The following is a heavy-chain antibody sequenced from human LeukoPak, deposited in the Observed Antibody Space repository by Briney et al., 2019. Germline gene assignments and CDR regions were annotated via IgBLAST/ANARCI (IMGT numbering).Heavy chain of an antibody. CDR1: GGSXSSYY. CDR3: XXXXRXXXXDY. Sequence: GGSXSSYYWSWVRQPPGKGREWIGYIYYSGSTNYNPSLKSRVTLSVDTSKKXCSLKLRSVTAADTAVYYCXXXXRXXXXDYWGQXTXVTVSP. J-gene: IGHJ4*02. CDR2: IYYSGST. V-gene: IGHV4-59*01.